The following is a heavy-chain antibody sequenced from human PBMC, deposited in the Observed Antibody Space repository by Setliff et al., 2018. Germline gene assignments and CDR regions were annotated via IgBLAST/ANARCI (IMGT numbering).Heavy chain of an antibody. J-gene: IGHJ4*02. D-gene: IGHD1-1*01. CDR1: GFTFSNYA. V-gene: IGHV3-23*01. CDR2: ISGSGDST. Sequence: GGSLRLSCVASGFTFSNYAMAWVRQAPGKGLEWVSAISGSGDSTYYADSVKGRFTISRDNSQNTLYLQMNSLSPEDTALYYCARDTYTTGLHWGQGTLVTVSS. CDR3: ARDTYTTGLH.